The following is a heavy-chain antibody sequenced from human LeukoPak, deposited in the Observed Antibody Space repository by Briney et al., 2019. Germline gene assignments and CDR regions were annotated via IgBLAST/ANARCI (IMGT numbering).Heavy chain of an antibody. CDR1: GGSIISSSYY. J-gene: IGHJ4*02. CDR3: TGLLHDSRGYYYFDY. D-gene: IGHD3-22*01. Sequence: SETLSLTCTVSGGSIISSSYYWGWIRQPPGKGLEWIGSIYFSGSPYHNPSLKSRVTMSVDTTKNQLSLKLSSATAADTAVYFCTGLLHDSRGYYYFDYWGQGTLATVSS. V-gene: IGHV4-39*01. CDR2: IYFSGSP.